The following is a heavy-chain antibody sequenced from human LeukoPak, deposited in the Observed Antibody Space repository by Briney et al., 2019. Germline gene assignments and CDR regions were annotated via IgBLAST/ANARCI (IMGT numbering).Heavy chain of an antibody. V-gene: IGHV1-18*01. CDR2: IGAYNGNT. D-gene: IGHD6-19*01. CDR1: GYTFTTYG. J-gene: IGHJ4*02. CDR3: ARTRYSSASGAGY. Sequence: ASVKVSCKASGYTFTTYGISWVRQAPGQGLEWMGWIGAYNGNTKYAPKLQGRVTMTTDTSTSTAYMELRSLRPDDTAVYYCARTRYSSASGAGYWGQGTLVTVSS.